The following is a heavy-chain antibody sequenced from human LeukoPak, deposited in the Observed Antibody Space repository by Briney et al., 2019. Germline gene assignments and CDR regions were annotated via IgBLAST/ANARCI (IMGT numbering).Heavy chain of an antibody. CDR3: ARSIAAAGTGFFDY. Sequence: SVKVSCKASGGTFSSYAISWVRQAPGQGLEWMGGIIPIFGTANYAQKFQGRVTITADKSTSTAYMELSSLRSEDTAVYYCARSIAAAGTGFFDYWGQGTLVTVSS. V-gene: IGHV1-69*06. CDR2: IIPIFGTA. J-gene: IGHJ4*02. CDR1: GGTFSSYA. D-gene: IGHD6-13*01.